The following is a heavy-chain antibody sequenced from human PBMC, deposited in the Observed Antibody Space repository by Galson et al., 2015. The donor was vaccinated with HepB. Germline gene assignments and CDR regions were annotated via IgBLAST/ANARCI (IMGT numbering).Heavy chain of an antibody. J-gene: IGHJ1*01. CDR1: GFTFSSYS. CDR3: ARSRSEASSTWYSAHFHY. Sequence: SLRLSCAASGFTFSSYSMNWVRQAPGKGLEWVSSISSSSSYIYYADSVKGQFTISRDNAKNSLYLQMNSLRAEDTAVYYCARSRSEASSTWYSAHFHYWGQGTLVPVSS. D-gene: IGHD6-13*01. CDR2: ISSSSSYI. V-gene: IGHV3-21*01.